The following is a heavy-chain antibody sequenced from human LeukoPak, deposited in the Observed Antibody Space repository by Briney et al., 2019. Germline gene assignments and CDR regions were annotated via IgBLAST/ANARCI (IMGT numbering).Heavy chain of an antibody. J-gene: IGHJ3*02. CDR2: ISGSGGST. Sequence: GGSLRLSCAASGFTFSSYAMSWVRQAPGKGLEWVSAISGSGGSTYYADSVKGRFTISRDNAKNSLYLQMNSLRAEDTAVYYCAREGAQHIVVVTATLDAFDIWGQGTMVTVSS. CDR1: GFTFSSYA. CDR3: AREGAQHIVVVTATLDAFDI. D-gene: IGHD2-21*02. V-gene: IGHV3-23*01.